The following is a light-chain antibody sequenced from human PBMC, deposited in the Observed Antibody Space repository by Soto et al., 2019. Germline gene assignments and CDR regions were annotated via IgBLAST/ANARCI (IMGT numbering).Light chain of an antibody. CDR3: QQRTSWPPKYT. J-gene: IGKJ2*01. V-gene: IGKV3-11*01. CDR2: DAS. Sequence: EIVLTQSPATLSLSPGERATLSCRASQSVSSYLAWYQQKPGQAPRLLIYDASNRATGIPARFSGSGSGTDFTLTISSQEPEDFAVYFCQQRTSWPPKYTFGRGTKLEIK. CDR1: QSVSSY.